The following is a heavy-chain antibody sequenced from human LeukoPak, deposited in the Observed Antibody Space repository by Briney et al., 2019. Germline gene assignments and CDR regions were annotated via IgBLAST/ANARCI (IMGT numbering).Heavy chain of an antibody. CDR3: ARVSYDFWSGYHLDY. Sequence: ASVKVSCKASGYTFTTYGLSWVRQAPGQGLEWMGWISAYNGNTNYAQKLQGRVTMTTDTSTSTAYMELRSLRSDDTAVYYCARVSYDFWSGYHLDYWGQGTLVTVSS. J-gene: IGHJ4*02. CDR2: ISAYNGNT. CDR1: GYTFTTYG. D-gene: IGHD3-3*01. V-gene: IGHV1-18*01.